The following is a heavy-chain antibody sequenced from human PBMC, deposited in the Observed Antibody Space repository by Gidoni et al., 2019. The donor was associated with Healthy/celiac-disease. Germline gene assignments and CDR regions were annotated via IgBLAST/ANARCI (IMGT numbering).Heavy chain of an antibody. CDR2: IYYSGST. CDR3: ARVNAYCGGDCYPDFDY. Sequence: QVQLQESGPGLVKPSQTLSLTCTVSGGSISSGGYYWSWIRQHPGKGLEWIGYIYYSGSTYYNPSLKSRVTISVDTSKNQFSLKLSSVTAADTAVYYCARVNAYCGGDCYPDFDYWGQGTLVTVSS. V-gene: IGHV4-31*03. J-gene: IGHJ4*02. CDR1: GGSISSGGYY. D-gene: IGHD2-21*02.